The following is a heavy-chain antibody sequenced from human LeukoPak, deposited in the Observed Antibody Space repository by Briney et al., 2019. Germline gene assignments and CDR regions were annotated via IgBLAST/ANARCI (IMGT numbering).Heavy chain of an antibody. CDR2: VSYSGST. CDR1: NGSVTPSY. D-gene: IGHD3-10*01. V-gene: IGHV4-59*02. Sequence: SETLSLTCSVSNGSVTPSYFSWIRQAPGKTLGWIGYVSYSGSTNYNPSLKSRVTISVDTSKNQFSLKLSSVTAADTAVYYCARVLLRGPYNWFDPWGQGTLVTVSS. J-gene: IGHJ5*02. CDR3: ARVLLRGPYNWFDP.